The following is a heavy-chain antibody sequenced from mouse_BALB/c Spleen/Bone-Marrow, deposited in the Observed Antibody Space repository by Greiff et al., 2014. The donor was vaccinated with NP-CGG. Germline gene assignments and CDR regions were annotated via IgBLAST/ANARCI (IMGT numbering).Heavy chain of an antibody. CDR1: GFSLTDYG. V-gene: IGHV2-6-5*01. Sequence: VHLVESGPGLVAPSRSLSITCTVSGFSLTDYGVSWIRQPPGKGLEWLGVIWGGGITYYNSPLKSRLSISKDNSKSQVFLKMYSLQTDDTAMYYCAKLNWDEGDYWGQGTTLTVSS. D-gene: IGHD4-1*01. CDR2: IWGGGIT. J-gene: IGHJ2*01. CDR3: AKLNWDEGDY.